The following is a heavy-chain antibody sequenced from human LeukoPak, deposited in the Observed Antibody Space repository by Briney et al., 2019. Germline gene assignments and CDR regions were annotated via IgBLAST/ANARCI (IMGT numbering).Heavy chain of an antibody. J-gene: IGHJ4*02. D-gene: IGHD4-11*01. CDR1: GFTFSAYS. CDR2: IGSSSSPI. CDR3: ARDQAYSFDY. V-gene: IGHV3-48*01. Sequence: GGSLRLSCAASGFTFSAYSMNWVRQAPEKGLEWVSYIGSSSSPIYYADSVKGRFTISRDNAKNSLHLQMDSLRAEDTAVYYCARDQAYSFDYWGQGTLVTVSS.